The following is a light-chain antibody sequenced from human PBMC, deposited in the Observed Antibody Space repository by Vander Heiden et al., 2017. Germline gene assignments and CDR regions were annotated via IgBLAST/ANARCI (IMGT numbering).Light chain of an antibody. CDR3: LHYHNFPHT. CDR1: QDISMQ. CDR2: AAS. V-gene: IGKV1D-8*01. Sequence: VIRMTQSPSLASASTGDRVTISCRMSQDISMQLAWFQQKPGKAPELLIYAASTLESGVPSRFSGGGSGTEFSLTISPLQSEDFATYFCLHYHNFPHTFGQGTKVEIK. J-gene: IGKJ2*01.